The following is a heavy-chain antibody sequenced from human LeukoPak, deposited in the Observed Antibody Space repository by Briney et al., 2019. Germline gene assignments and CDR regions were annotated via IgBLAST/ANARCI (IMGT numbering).Heavy chain of an antibody. J-gene: IGHJ5*02. CDR3: ARDSGGYCSGGSCPA. Sequence: SETLSLTCTVSGGSISSYYWSWIRQPPGKGLEWIGYIYYSGSTNYNPSLKSRVTISVDTSKNQFSLKLSSVTAADTAVYYCARDSGGYCSGGSCPACGQGTLVTVSS. D-gene: IGHD2-15*01. CDR1: GGSISSYY. CDR2: IYYSGST. V-gene: IGHV4-59*01.